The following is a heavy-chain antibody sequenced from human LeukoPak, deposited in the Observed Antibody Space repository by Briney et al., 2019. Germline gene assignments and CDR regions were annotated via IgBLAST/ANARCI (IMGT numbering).Heavy chain of an antibody. CDR1: GGSFSGYY. Sequence: SETLSLTCAVYGGSFSGYYWSWIRQPPGKGLEWIGEINHSGSTNYNPSLKSRVTISVDTSKNQFSLKLSSVTAADTAVYYCARGRRSGYDYVWGSYRYRPEDYWGQGTLVTVSS. D-gene: IGHD3-16*02. CDR3: ARGRRSGYDYVWGSYRYRPEDY. J-gene: IGHJ4*02. V-gene: IGHV4-34*01. CDR2: INHSGST.